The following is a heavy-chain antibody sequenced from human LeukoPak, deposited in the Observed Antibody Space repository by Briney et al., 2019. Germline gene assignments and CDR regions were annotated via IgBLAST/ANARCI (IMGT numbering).Heavy chain of an antibody. CDR3: ARVSLVRGAPDYYFDY. Sequence: SETLSLTCAVYGGSFSGYYWSWIRQPPGKGLEWIGYIYYSGSTNYNPSLKSRVTISVDTSKNQFSLKLSSVTAADTAVYYCARVSLVRGAPDYYFDYWGQGTLVTVSS. CDR1: GGSFSGYY. J-gene: IGHJ4*02. D-gene: IGHD3-10*01. CDR2: IYYSGST. V-gene: IGHV4-59*01.